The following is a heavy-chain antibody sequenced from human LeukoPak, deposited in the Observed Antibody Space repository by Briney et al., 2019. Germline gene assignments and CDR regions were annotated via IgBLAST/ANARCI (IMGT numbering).Heavy chain of an antibody. D-gene: IGHD3-22*01. V-gene: IGHV1-18*01. CDR1: GYTFTSYG. J-gene: IGHJ4*02. CDR3: TRKPRAPDSSGYSY. CDR2: ISTYNGNT. Sequence: ASVKVSCKASGYTFTSYGVSWVRQAPGQGLEWMGWISTYNGNTNYAQKHQGRVTMTTDTSTSTAYMELRSMTSDDAAVYYCTRKPRAPDSSGYSYWGQGTLVTVSS.